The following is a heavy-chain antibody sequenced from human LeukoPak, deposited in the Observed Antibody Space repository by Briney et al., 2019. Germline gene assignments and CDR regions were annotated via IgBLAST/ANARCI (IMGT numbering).Heavy chain of an antibody. V-gene: IGHV3-48*03. J-gene: IGHJ4*02. CDR1: GFTFSSYE. D-gene: IGHD1-26*01. CDR3: ARGSWELLN. CDR2: ISSSGSTI. Sequence: GGSLRLSCAASGFTFSSYEMNWVRQAPGKGLEWVSYISSSGSTIYYADSVKGRFTISRDNAKNTLYLQMNSLRAEDTAVYYCARGSWELLNWGRGTLVTVSS.